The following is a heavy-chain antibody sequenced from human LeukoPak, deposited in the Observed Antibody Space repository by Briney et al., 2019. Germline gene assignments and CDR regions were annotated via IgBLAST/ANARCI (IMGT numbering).Heavy chain of an antibody. D-gene: IGHD3-22*01. CDR2: FDPEDGET. CDR3: AAETPDYYDSSGYLAFDI. J-gene: IGHJ3*02. Sequence: GASVKVSCKASGYTFTSYDINWVRQATGQGLEWMGGFDPEDGETIYAQKFQGRLTVTEDTSTDTAYMVLSSLRSEDTAVYYCAAETPDYYDSSGYLAFDIWGQGTMVTVSS. V-gene: IGHV1-24*01. CDR1: GYTFTSYD.